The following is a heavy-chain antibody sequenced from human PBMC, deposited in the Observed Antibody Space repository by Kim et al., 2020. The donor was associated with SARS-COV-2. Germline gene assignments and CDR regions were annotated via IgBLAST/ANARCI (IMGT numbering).Heavy chain of an antibody. D-gene: IGHD3-3*01. V-gene: IGHV3-53*05. CDR1: GFTVSSNY. J-gene: IGHJ6*02. CDR2: LYSSGTT. CDR3: ARDKSNSASDLWGMDV. Sequence: GGSLRLSCAASGFTVSSNYMYWVRQAPGRGLEWVSVLYSSGTTYYADSVKGRFIISRDNSMNTLYLQMNSLRPEDTAVYYCARDKSNSASDLWGMDVWGQGTTVTVSS.